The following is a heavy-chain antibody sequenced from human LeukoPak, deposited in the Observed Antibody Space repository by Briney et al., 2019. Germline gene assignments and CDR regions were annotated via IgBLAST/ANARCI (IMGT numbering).Heavy chain of an antibody. CDR2: ISSSGTII. CDR3: AKDRSVAYYYDSSGYYLGNY. D-gene: IGHD3-22*01. CDR1: GFTFSSYE. J-gene: IGHJ4*02. Sequence: PGGSLRLSCSASGFTFSSYEMHWVRQAPRKGLEWVSYISSSGTIIYYADSVKGRFTISRDNAKNSLYLQMNSLRAEDTAVYYCAKDRSVAYYYDSSGYYLGNYWGQGTLVTVSS. V-gene: IGHV3-48*03.